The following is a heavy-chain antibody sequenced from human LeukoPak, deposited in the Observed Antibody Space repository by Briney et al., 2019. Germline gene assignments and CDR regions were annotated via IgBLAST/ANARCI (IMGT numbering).Heavy chain of an antibody. J-gene: IGHJ4*02. CDR2: ISTSTTYI. CDR3: ARDGRDCSSANCYFDY. V-gene: IGHV3-21*01. D-gene: IGHD2-2*01. CDR1: GFTFSSYY. Sequence: GGSLRLSCAASGFTFSSYYLNWVRQAPGKGLEWVSSISTSTTYIYYADSVKGRFTISRDNAKNSLYLQMNSLRAEDTAVYYCARDGRDCSSANCYFDYWGQGTLVTVSS.